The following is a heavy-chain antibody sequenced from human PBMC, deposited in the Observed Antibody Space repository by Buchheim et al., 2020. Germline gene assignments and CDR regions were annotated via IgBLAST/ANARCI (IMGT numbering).Heavy chain of an antibody. V-gene: IGHV3-21*02. CDR2: ISSGSSYI. J-gene: IGHJ4*02. CDR3: ARDYYDSSGPRGPDY. CDR1: GFTFSTYR. Sequence: EVQLVESGGGLVKPGGSLRLSCAASGFTFSTYRMNWVRQAPGKGLELVSSISSGSSYIDYADSVKGRFTISRDNAKKSLYLQMNSLTADDTAVYYYARDYYDSSGPRGPDYWGQGTL. D-gene: IGHD3-22*01.